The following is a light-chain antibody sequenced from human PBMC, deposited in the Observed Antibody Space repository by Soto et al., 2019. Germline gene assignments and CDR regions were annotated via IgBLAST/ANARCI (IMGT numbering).Light chain of an antibody. V-gene: IGLV2-14*01. CDR1: SSDVGLYAY. Sequence: QSVLTQPASVSGSPGQSITISCTGTSSDVGLYAYVSWYQQHPGKAPQLMIYAVSNRHSGVSNRFSASKSGNTASLFISGLQAEDEADYYCSSYTSDSSYVFGSGTKVTVL. CDR3: SSYTSDSSYV. CDR2: AVS. J-gene: IGLJ1*01.